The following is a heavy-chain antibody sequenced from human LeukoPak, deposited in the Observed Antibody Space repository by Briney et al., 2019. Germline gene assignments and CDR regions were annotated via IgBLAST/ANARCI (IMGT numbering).Heavy chain of an antibody. D-gene: IGHD3-22*01. CDR3: ARDPQERHYYDSSGYYYYYYYGMDV. V-gene: IGHV1-18*01. Sequence: ASVKVSCKASGYTFTSYGISWVRQAPGQGLEWMGWISAYNGNTNYAQKLQGRVTMTTDTSTSTAYMELRSLRSDDTAVHYCARDPQERHYYDSSGYYYYYYYGMDVWGQGTTVTVSS. CDR2: ISAYNGNT. J-gene: IGHJ6*02. CDR1: GYTFTSYG.